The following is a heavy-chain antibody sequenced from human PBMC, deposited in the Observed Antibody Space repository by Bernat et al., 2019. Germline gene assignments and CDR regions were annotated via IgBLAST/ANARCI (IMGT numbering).Heavy chain of an antibody. CDR1: GFTFNNFF. Sequence: EVQLLESGGGLIQPGKSLRLSCAASGFTFNNFFMTWVRQAPGKGLEWVSSISKSGGSTYYGDSVKGRFTISRDNSRNTLYLQMSGLRAEDTAIYSCSKEGQLATWGQGTLVTVSS. CDR2: ISKSGGST. CDR3: SKEGQLAT. D-gene: IGHD6-13*01. J-gene: IGHJ4*02. V-gene: IGHV3-23*01.